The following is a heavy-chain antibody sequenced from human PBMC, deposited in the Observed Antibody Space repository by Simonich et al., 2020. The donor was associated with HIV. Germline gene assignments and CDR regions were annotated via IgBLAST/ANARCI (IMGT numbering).Heavy chain of an antibody. CDR1: GGSFSGNY. D-gene: IGHD4-17*01. V-gene: IGHV4-34*01. CDR2: INHSGST. Sequence: QVQLQQWGAGLLKPSETLSLTCAVYGGSFSGNYWSWIRQPPGKGLEWIGEINHSGSTNYNPSLKGRVTISVDTSKNQFSLKLSSVTAADTAVYYCARRHPTTVTTPYFDYWGQGTLVTVSS. CDR3: ARRHPTTVTTPYFDY. J-gene: IGHJ4*02.